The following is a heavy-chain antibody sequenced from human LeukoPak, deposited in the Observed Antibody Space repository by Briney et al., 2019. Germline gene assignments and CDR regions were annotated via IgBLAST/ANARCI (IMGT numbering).Heavy chain of an antibody. Sequence: GGSLRLSCTASGFTVSTNYMNWVRQAPGKGLEWVSVIYSGDSTYYADSVKGRFTISRDSSKNTLYLQMNSLRAEDTAVYYRTRALAATFDLWGQGTLVTVSS. CDR1: GFTVSTNY. J-gene: IGHJ4*02. CDR2: IYSGDST. D-gene: IGHD2-15*01. V-gene: IGHV3-66*01. CDR3: TRALAATFDL.